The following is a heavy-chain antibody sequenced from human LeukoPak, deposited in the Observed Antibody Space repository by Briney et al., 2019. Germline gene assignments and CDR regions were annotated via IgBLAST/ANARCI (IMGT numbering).Heavy chain of an antibody. D-gene: IGHD2-15*01. J-gene: IGHJ4*02. CDR2: IKQDGSEK. CDR3: AREGAYCSGGSCYSALDY. V-gene: IGHV3-7*01. CDR1: GFSVSDYW. Sequence: PGGSLRLSCAASGFSVSDYWMTWVRQAPGKGLEWVANIKQDGSEKTYVDSVKGRLTISRDNAKNSLYLQMNSLRAEDTAVYYCAREGAYCSGGSCYSALDYWGQGTLVTVSS.